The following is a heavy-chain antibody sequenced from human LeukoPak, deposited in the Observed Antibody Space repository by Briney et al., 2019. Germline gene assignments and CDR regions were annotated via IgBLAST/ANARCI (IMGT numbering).Heavy chain of an antibody. Sequence: GGSLRLSCAASGFTFSSYWMHWVRQAPGKGLVWVSRINSDGSSTSYADSVKGRFTISRDNAKNTLYLQMNSLRAEDTAVYHCAILVGAPYYFDYWGQGTLVTVSS. J-gene: IGHJ4*02. CDR2: INSDGSST. D-gene: IGHD1-26*01. CDR1: GFTFSSYW. V-gene: IGHV3-74*01. CDR3: AILVGAPYYFDY.